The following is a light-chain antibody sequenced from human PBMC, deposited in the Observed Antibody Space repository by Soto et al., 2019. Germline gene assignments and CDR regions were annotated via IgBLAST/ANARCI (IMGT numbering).Light chain of an antibody. J-gene: IGKJ1*01. CDR3: QQYNNWPPWT. CDR2: GAS. V-gene: IGKV3-15*01. CDR1: QSVSSN. Sequence: IVMTHSPATLSISRGERATLSFRAIQSVSSNLAWYQQKPGQAPRLLIYGASTTATGIPARFSGSGSGTEFTLTIASLQSEDFAVYYCQQYNNWPPWTFGQGTKVDIK.